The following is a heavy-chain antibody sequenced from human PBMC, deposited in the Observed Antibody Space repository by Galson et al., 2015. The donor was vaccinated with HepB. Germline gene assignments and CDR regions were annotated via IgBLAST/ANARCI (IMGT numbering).Heavy chain of an antibody. V-gene: IGHV1-46*03. CDR2: INPSGGST. CDR1: GYTFTSYY. D-gene: IGHD6-13*01. CDR3: ARVRESSSTGSPSYFDY. J-gene: IGHJ4*02. Sequence: SVKVSCKASGYTFTSYYMHWVRQAPGQGLEWMGIINPSGGSTSYAQKFQGRVTMTRDTSTSTVYMELSSLRSEDTAVYYCARVRESSSTGSPSYFDYWGQGTLVTFSS.